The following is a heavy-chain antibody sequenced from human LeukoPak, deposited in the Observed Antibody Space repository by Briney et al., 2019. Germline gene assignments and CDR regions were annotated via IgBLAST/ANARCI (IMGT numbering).Heavy chain of an antibody. J-gene: IGHJ4*02. CDR2: INPNSGVT. D-gene: IGHD2-15*01. Sequence: ASVKVSCKASGYTFTGYYMHWVRQAPGQGLEWMGRINPNSGVTNYAQKFQGMVTMTRDTSISTAYMELSRLRSDDTAVYYCARRPPYCSGGSCYSGAGGPSGYWGQGTLVTVSS. CDR3: ARRPPYCSGGSCYSGAGGPSGY. V-gene: IGHV1-2*06. CDR1: GYTFTGYY.